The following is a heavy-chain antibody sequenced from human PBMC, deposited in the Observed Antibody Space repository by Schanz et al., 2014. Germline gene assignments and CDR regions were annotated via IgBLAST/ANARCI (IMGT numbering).Heavy chain of an antibody. D-gene: IGHD2-15*01. CDR2: ISGNGGST. CDR1: GFTFTTNA. J-gene: IGHJ4*02. CDR3: AKVREWWPYYFDY. Sequence: EVQLVESGGGLVQPGGSLSLSCAASGFTFTTNAMSWVRQPPGKGLEWVSAISGNGGSTYFADSVKGRFTISRDNSDNTLFLQINSLRAEDTAVYYCAKVREWWPYYFDYWGQGTLVTVSS. V-gene: IGHV3-23*04.